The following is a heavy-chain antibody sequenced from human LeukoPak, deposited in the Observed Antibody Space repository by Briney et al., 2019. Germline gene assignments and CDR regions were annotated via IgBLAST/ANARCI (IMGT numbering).Heavy chain of an antibody. Sequence: ASVKVSCKASGYTFTSYVISWVRQAPGQGLEWMGWISAYNGNTNYAQKLQGRVTMTTDTSTSTAYMELRSLRSDDTAVYYCARDQQLVRYYYYGMDVWGQGTTVTVSS. CDR2: ISAYNGNT. CDR1: GYTFTSYV. J-gene: IGHJ6*02. CDR3: ARDQQLVRYYYYGMDV. D-gene: IGHD6-13*01. V-gene: IGHV1-18*01.